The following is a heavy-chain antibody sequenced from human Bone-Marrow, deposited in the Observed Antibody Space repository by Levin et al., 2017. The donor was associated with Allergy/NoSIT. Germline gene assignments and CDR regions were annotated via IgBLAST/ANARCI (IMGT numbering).Heavy chain of an antibody. V-gene: IGHV3-7*01. J-gene: IGHJ4*02. CDR3: AREAIEGDYDYVWGSYRSLDY. CDR2: IKQDGSEK. CDR1: GFTFSSYW. Sequence: HGESLKISCAASGFTFSSYWMSWVRQAPGKGLEWVANIKQDGSEKYYVDSVKGRFTISRDNAKNSLYLQMNSLRAEDTAVYYCAREAIEGDYDYVWGSYRSLDYWGQGTLVTVSS. D-gene: IGHD3-16*02.